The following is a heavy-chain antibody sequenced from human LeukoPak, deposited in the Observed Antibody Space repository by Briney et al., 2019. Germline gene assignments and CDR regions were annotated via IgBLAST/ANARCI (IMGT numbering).Heavy chain of an antibody. D-gene: IGHD5-12*01. CDR1: GYTFTGYY. Sequence: ASVKVSCKASGYTFTGYYMHWVRQAPGQGLEWMGWINPNRGGTNYAQKFQGGVTMTRDTSISTAYMELSRLRSDDTAVYYCARVDGGYDGNYYYYYGMDVWGQGTTVTVSS. CDR2: INPNRGGT. V-gene: IGHV1-2*02. J-gene: IGHJ6*02. CDR3: ARVDGGYDGNYYYYYGMDV.